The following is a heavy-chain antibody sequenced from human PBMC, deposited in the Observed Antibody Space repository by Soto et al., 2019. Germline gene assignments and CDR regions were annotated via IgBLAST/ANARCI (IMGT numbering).Heavy chain of an antibody. J-gene: IGHJ5*02. CDR3: TTEASGSSWYPQWFQKNWFAP. CDR1: GFTFSNSW. V-gene: IGHV3-15*07. CDR2: IKSKTDGGTT. Sequence: GGSLRLSCAASGFTFSNSWMNWGRQAPGKGLEWGGRIKSKTDGGTTDYAAPVKGRFTISRDDSKNTLYLQMNSLKTEDTAVYYCTTEASGSSWYPQWFQKNWFAPWGQGTLVTV. D-gene: IGHD6-13*01.